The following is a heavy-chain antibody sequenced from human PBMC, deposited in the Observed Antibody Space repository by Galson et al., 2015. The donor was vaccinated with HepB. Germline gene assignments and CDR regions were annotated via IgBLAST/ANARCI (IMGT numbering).Heavy chain of an antibody. V-gene: IGHV3-11*04. CDR2: ISSSSSTI. Sequence: SLRLSCAASGFSFSEFYMTWIRQAPGKGLEWVSYISSSSSTIYYADSVKGRFTISRDNAKNSLYLQMNSLRAEDTAVYYCARGTGYSFGPFDYWGQGILVSVSS. D-gene: IGHD5-18*01. J-gene: IGHJ4*02. CDR3: ARGTGYSFGPFDY. CDR1: GFSFSEFY.